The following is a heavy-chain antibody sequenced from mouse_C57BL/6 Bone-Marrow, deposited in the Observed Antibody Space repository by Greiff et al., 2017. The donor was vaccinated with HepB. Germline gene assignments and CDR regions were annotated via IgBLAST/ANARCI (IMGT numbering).Heavy chain of an antibody. D-gene: IGHD2-4*01. CDR1: GYTFTSYW. V-gene: IGHV1-74*01. J-gene: IGHJ4*01. CDR3: AIWIYYDYDEGDCYAMDY. CDR2: IHPSDSDT. Sequence: VQLQQPGAELVKPGASVKVSCKASGYTFTSYWMHWVKQRPGQGLEWIGRIHPSDSDTNYNQKFKGKATLTVDESSSTAYMQRSSLTSEDSAVYYLAIWIYYDYDEGDCYAMDYWGQGTSVTVSS.